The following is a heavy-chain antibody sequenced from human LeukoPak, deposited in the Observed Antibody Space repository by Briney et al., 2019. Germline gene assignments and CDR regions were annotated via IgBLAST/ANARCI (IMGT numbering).Heavy chain of an antibody. CDR1: GFTFSSYG. CDR3: ATPGNWNYFIY. Sequence: GGSLRLSCAASGFTFSSYGMHWVRQAPGKGLEWVAVISYDGSNKYYADSVKGRFTISRDNSKNTLYLQMNGLRAEDTAVYYCATPGNWNYFIYWGQGTLVTVSS. D-gene: IGHD1-20*01. CDR2: ISYDGSNK. V-gene: IGHV3-30*03. J-gene: IGHJ4*02.